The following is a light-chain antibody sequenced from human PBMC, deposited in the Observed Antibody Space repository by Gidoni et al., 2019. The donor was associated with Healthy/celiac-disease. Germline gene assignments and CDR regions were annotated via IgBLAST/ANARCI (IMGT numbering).Light chain of an antibody. CDR1: QSISSW. J-gene: IGKJ4*01. V-gene: IGKV1-5*01. Sequence: DIQMPQSPSTLSASVGDRVTITCRASQSISSWLAWYQQKPGKAPKLLIYDASSLESGVPSRFSGSGAGTEFTLTISSLQPDDFATYYCQQYNSYPLTFGGGTKVEIK. CDR3: QQYNSYPLT. CDR2: DAS.